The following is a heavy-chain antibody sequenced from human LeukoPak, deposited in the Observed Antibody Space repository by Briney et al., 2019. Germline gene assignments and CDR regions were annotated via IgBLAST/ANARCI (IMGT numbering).Heavy chain of an antibody. CDR2: INHSGST. D-gene: IGHD6-13*01. CDR3: ASSGYSSSWYYFDY. J-gene: IGHJ4*02. Sequence: SETLSLTCAVYGGSFSGYYWSWIRQPPGKGLEWIGEINHSGSTNYNPSLKSRVTISVDTSKKQFSLKLSSVTAADTAVYYCASSGYSSSWYYFDYWGQGTLVTVSS. CDR1: GGSFSGYY. V-gene: IGHV4-34*01.